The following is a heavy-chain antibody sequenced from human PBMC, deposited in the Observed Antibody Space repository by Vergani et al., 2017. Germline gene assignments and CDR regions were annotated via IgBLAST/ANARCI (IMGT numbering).Heavy chain of an antibody. CDR3: ASQDDHNGNPGAFDI. CDR2: IYNSGST. J-gene: IGHJ3*02. V-gene: IGHV4-31*03. D-gene: IGHD4-23*01. Sequence: QVQLQESGPGLLKPSQTLSLTCTVSGGSLSSGSYYWSWVRQRPGKGLEWIGYIYNSGSTYYNPSLKSRVTISVDASKNPFSLKLSSVTAADTAVYSFASQDDHNGNPGAFDIWGQGTKVTVSS. CDR1: GGSLSSGSYY.